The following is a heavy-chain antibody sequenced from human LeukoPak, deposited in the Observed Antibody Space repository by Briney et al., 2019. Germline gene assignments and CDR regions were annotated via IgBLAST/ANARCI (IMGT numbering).Heavy chain of an antibody. J-gene: IGHJ4*02. V-gene: IGHV3-23*01. D-gene: IGHD3-22*01. CDR2: ITGSGGYT. CDR3: AKQSLYDSSGHFHY. CDR1: GFTFSSYA. Sequence: PGGSLRLSCAVSGFTFSSYAMTWVRQAPGKGLEWVSTITGSGGYTYYADSVKGRFTISRDNSKNTLFLRMNSLRAEDTAVYFCAKQSLYDSSGHFHYWGQGTLVTVSS.